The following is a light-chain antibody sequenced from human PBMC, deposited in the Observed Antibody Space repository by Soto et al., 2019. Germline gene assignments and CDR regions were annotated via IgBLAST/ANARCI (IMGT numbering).Light chain of an antibody. J-gene: IGKJ5*01. V-gene: IGKV2-28*01. Sequence: DIVMTQSPLSLPVTLGEPASISCRSSQSLLHSNGYNYLDWYLQKPGQSPQLLSYLGSNRASGVPDRFSGSGSGTDFTLKISRVEAEDVGVYYCMQALQTPITFGQGTRLEIK. CDR1: QSLLHSNGYNY. CDR3: MQALQTPIT. CDR2: LGS.